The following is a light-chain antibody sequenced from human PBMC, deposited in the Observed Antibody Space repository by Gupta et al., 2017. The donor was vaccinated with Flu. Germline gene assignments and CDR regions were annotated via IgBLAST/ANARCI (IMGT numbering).Light chain of an antibody. J-gene: IGLJ2*01. V-gene: IGLV2-14*03. CDR3: SSCTSSSTVI. Sequence: TGSDIGSYKYVSWYQQHPGKAPQLLIYDVTKRPAGVSTRFSGSKSGDTASLTISGLQAEDEAEYYCSSCTSSSTVIFGGGTRLTVL. CDR2: DVT. CDR1: GSDIGSYKY.